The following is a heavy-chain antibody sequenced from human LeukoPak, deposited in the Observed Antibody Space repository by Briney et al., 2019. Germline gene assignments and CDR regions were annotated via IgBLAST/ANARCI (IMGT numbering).Heavy chain of an antibody. CDR3: ARDLSNYYGSGTLGPFDY. CDR2: IYYSGST. V-gene: IGHV4-59*01. J-gene: IGHJ4*02. CDR1: GGSISSYY. Sequence: PSETPSLTCTVSGGSISSYYWSWIRQPPGKGLEWIGYIYYSGSTNYNPSLKSRVTISVDTSKNQFSLKLSSVTAADTAVYYCARDLSNYYGSGTLGPFDYWGQGTLVTVSS. D-gene: IGHD3-10*01.